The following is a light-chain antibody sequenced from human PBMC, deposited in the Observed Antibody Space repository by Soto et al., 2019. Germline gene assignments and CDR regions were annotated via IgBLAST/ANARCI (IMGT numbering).Light chain of an antibody. Sequence: QSALTQPASVSGSPGQWIPSPCTGTRGEVGGYNYVSWYQQHPGKAPKLMIYDVSNRPSGVSNRFSGSKSGNTASLTISGLQAEDEADYYCSSYTSSSTPYVFGTGTKLTVL. CDR1: RGEVGGYNY. V-gene: IGLV2-14*01. CDR2: DVS. CDR3: SSYTSSSTPYV. J-gene: IGLJ1*01.